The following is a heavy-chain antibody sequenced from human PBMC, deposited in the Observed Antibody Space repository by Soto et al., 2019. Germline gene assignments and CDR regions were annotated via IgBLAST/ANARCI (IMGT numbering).Heavy chain of an antibody. V-gene: IGHV3-21*01. J-gene: IGHJ3*02. D-gene: IGHD1-26*01. CDR3: ARGCRSVDAFDI. CDR1: GFTFSSYS. Sequence: EVQLVESGGGLVKPGGSLRLSCAASGFTFSSYSMNWVRQAPGKGLEWVSSISSSSSYIYYADSVKGRFTISRDNAKNSLYLQMNSLRAEDTAVYYCARGCRSVDAFDIWGQGTMVTVSS. CDR2: ISSSSSYI.